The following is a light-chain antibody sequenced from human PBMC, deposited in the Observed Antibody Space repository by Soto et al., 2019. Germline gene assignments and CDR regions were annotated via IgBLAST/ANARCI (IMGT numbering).Light chain of an antibody. V-gene: IGKV3-11*01. CDR2: DAS. CDR3: QHRINCPLT. Sequence: EIVLTQSPATLSLSPGERATLSCRAPQSVSTFLAWYQQKPGQAPRLLIYDASKRATGIPTRFSGSGSGTDFTLPISSLEPEDFPVYYCQHRINCPLTFAGGPKVEIK. CDR1: QSVSTF. J-gene: IGKJ4*01.